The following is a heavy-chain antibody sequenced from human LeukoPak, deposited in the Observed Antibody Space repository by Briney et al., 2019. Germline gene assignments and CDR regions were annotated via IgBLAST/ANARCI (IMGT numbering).Heavy chain of an antibody. CDR1: GFTFSSYD. D-gene: IGHD2-15*01. CDR3: ARQDNKRDAFDI. V-gene: IGHV3-13*01. CDR2: IGTAGDT. Sequence: GGSLRLSCAASGFTFSSYDMRWVRQATGKGLEWVSAIGTAGDTYYPGSVKGRFTISRENAKNSLYLQMNSLRAGDTAVYYCARQDNKRDAFDIWGQGTMVTVSS. J-gene: IGHJ3*02.